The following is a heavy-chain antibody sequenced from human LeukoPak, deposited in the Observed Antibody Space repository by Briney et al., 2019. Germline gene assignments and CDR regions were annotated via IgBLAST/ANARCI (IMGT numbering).Heavy chain of an antibody. D-gene: IGHD5-18*01. Sequence: ASVKVSCKASGYTFTSYGISWVRQAPGQGLEWMGWISVHNGNTNYAQKLQGRVTMTTDTSTSTAYMELRSLRSDDTAVYYCARDLSYGYYVGYWGQGTLVTVSS. CDR2: ISVHNGNT. CDR1: GYTFTSYG. CDR3: ARDLSYGYYVGY. J-gene: IGHJ4*02. V-gene: IGHV1-18*04.